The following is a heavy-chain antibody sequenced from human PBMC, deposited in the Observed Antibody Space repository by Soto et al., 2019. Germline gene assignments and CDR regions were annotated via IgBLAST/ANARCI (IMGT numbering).Heavy chain of an antibody. J-gene: IGHJ6*02. CDR1: GYTFTSYG. D-gene: IGHD3-3*01. V-gene: IGHV1-18*01. Sequence: ASVKVSCKASGYTFTSYGISWVRQAPGQGLEWMGWISAYNGNTNYAQKLQGRVTMTTDTSTSTAYMELRSLRSDDTAVYHCARDTRITLLGVVDPYGMDVWGQGTTVTVSS. CDR2: ISAYNGNT. CDR3: ARDTRITLLGVVDPYGMDV.